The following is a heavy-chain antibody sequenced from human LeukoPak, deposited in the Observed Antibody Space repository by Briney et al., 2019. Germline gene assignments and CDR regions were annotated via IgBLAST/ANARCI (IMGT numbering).Heavy chain of an antibody. V-gene: IGHV4-28*01. CDR1: GYSISSSNW. D-gene: IGHD6-13*01. J-gene: IGHJ4*02. Sequence: SETLSLTCAVSGYSISSSNWWGWIRQPPGKGLEWIGYIYYSGSTYYNPSLKSRVTMSVDTSKNKFSLKLSSVTAVDTAVYYCARWTAAGTGGFDYWGQGTLVTVSS. CDR2: IYYSGST. CDR3: ARWTAAGTGGFDY.